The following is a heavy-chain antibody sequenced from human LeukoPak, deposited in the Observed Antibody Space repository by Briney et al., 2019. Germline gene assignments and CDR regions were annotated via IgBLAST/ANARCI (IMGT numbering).Heavy chain of an antibody. V-gene: IGHV4-61*02. Sequence: SQTLSLTXTVSGGSISSGSYYWSWIRQPAGKGLEWIGRIYTSGSTNYNPSLKSRVTISVDTSKNQFSLKLSSVTAADTAVYYCAGHPLSIAAAGRVFWGQGTLVTVSS. D-gene: IGHD6-13*01. CDR3: AGHPLSIAAAGRVF. CDR1: GGSISSGSYY. J-gene: IGHJ1*01. CDR2: IYTSGST.